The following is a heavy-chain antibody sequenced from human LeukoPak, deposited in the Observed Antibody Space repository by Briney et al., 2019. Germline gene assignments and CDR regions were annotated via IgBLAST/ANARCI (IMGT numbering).Heavy chain of an antibody. D-gene: IGHD3-9*01. CDR3: ATNYDILTGSPKDDAFDI. J-gene: IGHJ3*02. CDR1: GFTFSDYY. CDR2: IGSSSSYT. Sequence: GGSLRLSCAASGFTFSDYYMSWIRQAPGKGLEWVSYIGSSSSYTNYADSVKGRFTISRDNAKNSLYLQMNSLRAEDTAVYYCATNYDILTGSPKDDAFDIWGQGTMVTVSS. V-gene: IGHV3-11*03.